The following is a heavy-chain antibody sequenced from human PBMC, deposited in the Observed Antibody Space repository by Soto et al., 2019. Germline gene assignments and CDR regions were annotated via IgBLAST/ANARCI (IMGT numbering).Heavy chain of an antibody. CDR1: GFSLSNARMG. D-gene: IGHD6-13*01. Sequence: QVTLKESRPVLVKPTETLTLTCTVSGFSLSNARMGVSWIRQPPGKALEWLAHIFSNDEKSYSTSLKSRLTISKDTSKSQVVLTMTNMDPADTATYYCARIAKRSSWYGSIGCCFDPWGQGTLVTVSS. CDR3: ARIAKRSSWYGSIGCCFDP. V-gene: IGHV2-26*01. J-gene: IGHJ5*02. CDR2: IFSNDEK.